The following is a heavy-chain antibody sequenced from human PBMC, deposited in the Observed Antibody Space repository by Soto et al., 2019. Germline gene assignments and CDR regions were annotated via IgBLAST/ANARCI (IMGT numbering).Heavy chain of an antibody. J-gene: IGHJ5*02. CDR3: AHTSYYYDSSGSNWFDP. V-gene: IGHV2-5*01. D-gene: IGHD3-22*01. CDR2: IYWNDDK. Sequence: SGPTCEPTQTLTLTCTFSGFSLSTSGVGVGWIRQPPGKALEWLALIYWNDDKRYSPSLKSRLTITKDTSKNQVVLTMTNMDPVDTATYYCAHTSYYYDSSGSNWFDPWGQGTLVTVSS. CDR1: GFSLSTSGVG.